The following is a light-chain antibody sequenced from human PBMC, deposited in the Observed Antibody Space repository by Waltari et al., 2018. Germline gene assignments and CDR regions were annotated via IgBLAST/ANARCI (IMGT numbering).Light chain of an antibody. CDR3: QQSESLPLT. Sequence: DIQMTQSPSSLSASVGARVTITCRASQPINKYLNWYQQKPGQAHKLLLDAVSSLQSGVPSRVSGSGSGTDFTLTISSLQPEDFATYYCQQSESLPLTLGGGTKVEIK. J-gene: IGKJ4*01. CDR1: QPINKY. CDR2: AVS. V-gene: IGKV1-39*01.